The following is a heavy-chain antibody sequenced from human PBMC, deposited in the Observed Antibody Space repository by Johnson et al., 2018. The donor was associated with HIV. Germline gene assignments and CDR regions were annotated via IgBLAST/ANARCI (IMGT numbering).Heavy chain of an antibody. Sequence: QVQLVESGGGVVQPGGSLRLSCAASGFTFSSYGMHWVRQAPGKGLEWVAFIRYDGSNKYYADSVQGRFTISRDNSENTLYLQMNSLRAEDTAVYYCAKGGGLLSAFDIWGQGTMVTVSS. CDR3: AKGGGLLSAFDI. V-gene: IGHV3-30*02. D-gene: IGHD2-2*01. CDR2: IRYDGSNK. CDR1: GFTFSSYG. J-gene: IGHJ3*02.